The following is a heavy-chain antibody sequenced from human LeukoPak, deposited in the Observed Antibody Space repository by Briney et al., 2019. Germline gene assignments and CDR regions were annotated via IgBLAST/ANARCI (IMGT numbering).Heavy chain of an antibody. V-gene: IGHV2-5*02. Sequence: SGPTLVNPTQTLTLTCSFSGFSLSTRPLGVGWIRQPPGQALERLAVIYWDDDKRNNPSLRTRHTVITATSKTQVVLIMTNMDPVDTATYYCAHRRSGYDWNHGDFDYWGQGTLVTVSS. CDR2: IYWDDDK. D-gene: IGHD3-22*01. CDR3: AHRRSGYDWNHGDFDY. J-gene: IGHJ4*02. CDR1: GFSLSTRPLG.